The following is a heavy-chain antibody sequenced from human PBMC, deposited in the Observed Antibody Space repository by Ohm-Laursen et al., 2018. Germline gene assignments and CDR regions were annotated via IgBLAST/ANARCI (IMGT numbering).Heavy chain of an antibody. CDR1: GFTFSSYG. CDR2: ISYDGSNK. V-gene: IGHV3-33*05. Sequence: SLRLSCTASGFTFSSYGMHWVRQAPGKGLEWVAVISYDGSNKYYADSVKGRFTISRDNSKNTLYLQMSSLRAEDTAVYYCARDQDSSRWYKTPEYWGQGTLVTVSS. J-gene: IGHJ4*02. D-gene: IGHD6-13*01. CDR3: ARDQDSSRWYKTPEY.